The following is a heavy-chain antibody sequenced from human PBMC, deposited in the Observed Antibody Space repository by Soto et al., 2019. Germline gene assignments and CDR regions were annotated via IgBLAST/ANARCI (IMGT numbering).Heavy chain of an antibody. J-gene: IGHJ4*02. CDR1: GFTFSSYA. D-gene: IGHD6-6*01. V-gene: IGHV3-23*01. Sequence: EVQLLESGGGLVQPGGSLRLSCAASGFTFSSYAMSWVRQAPGKGLEWVSGISGSGVSTYYADSVKGRFTISRDNSKSTLYLTMNSMRDEDTAVYYCAKDRERIATRSIDYWGQGTLVTVSS. CDR3: AKDRERIATRSIDY. CDR2: ISGSGVST.